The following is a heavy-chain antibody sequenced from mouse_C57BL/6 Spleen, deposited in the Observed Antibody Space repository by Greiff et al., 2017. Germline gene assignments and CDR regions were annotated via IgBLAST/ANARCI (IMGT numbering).Heavy chain of an antibody. D-gene: IGHD1-1*01. CDR3: ARRSPPTGWYFDV. Sequence: EVQLQESGPELVKPGASVKIPCKASGYTFTDYNMGWVKQSHGKSLEWIGDINPNNGGTIYNQKFKGKATLTVDKSSSTAYMELRSLTSEDTAVYYCARRSPPTGWYFDVWGTGTTVTVSS. V-gene: IGHV1-18*01. CDR1: GYTFTDYN. J-gene: IGHJ1*03. CDR2: INPNNGGT.